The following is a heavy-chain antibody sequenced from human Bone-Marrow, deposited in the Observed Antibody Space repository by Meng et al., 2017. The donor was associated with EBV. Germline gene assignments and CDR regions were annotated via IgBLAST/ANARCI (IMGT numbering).Heavy chain of an antibody. V-gene: IGHV3-21*01. CDR1: GFTFSSYS. D-gene: IGHD3-10*01. Sequence: EVQLVESGGXXXXXGXSLXRSCAASGFTFSSYSMNWVRQAPGKGLEWVSSISSSSSYIYYADSVKGRFTISRDNAKNSLYLQMNSLRAEDTAVYYCASGLNMVRGLLGYWGQGTLVTVS. CDR3: ASGLNMVRGLLGY. J-gene: IGHJ4*02. CDR2: ISSSSSYI.